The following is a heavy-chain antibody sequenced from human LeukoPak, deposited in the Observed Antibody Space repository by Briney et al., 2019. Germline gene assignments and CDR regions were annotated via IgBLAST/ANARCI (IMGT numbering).Heavy chain of an antibody. CDR3: ARVASDSNGWYHFDY. D-gene: IGHD6-19*01. J-gene: IGHJ4*02. CDR2: IYGGGST. V-gene: IGHV3-53*01. Sequence: GGSLRLSCAASGFTVSSNYMGWARQAPGKGLEWVSIIYGGGSTAYGDSVKGRFTISRDNSKNTLYLQMNSLTTEDTAVYYCARVASDSNGWYHFDYWGQGTLVTVSS. CDR1: GFTVSSNY.